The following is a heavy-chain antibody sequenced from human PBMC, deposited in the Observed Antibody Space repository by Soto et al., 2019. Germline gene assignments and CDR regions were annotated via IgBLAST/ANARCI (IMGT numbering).Heavy chain of an antibody. CDR3: ARDTRYSSGWYDY. CDR1: GFTFSSDA. CDR2: ISYDGSNK. Sequence: GALRLSCAASGFTFSSDAMHWVRQAPGKGLEWVAVISYDGSNKYYADSVKGRFSISRDNSKNTLYVQMNSLRAEDTAVYYCARDTRYSSGWYDYWGQGTLVTV. J-gene: IGHJ4*02. D-gene: IGHD6-19*01. V-gene: IGHV3-30-3*01.